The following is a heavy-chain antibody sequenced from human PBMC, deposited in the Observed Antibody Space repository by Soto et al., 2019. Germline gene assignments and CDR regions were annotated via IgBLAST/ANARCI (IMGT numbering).Heavy chain of an antibody. D-gene: IGHD3-9*01. J-gene: IGHJ4*02. CDR3: ARAEYFDLYYFDY. CDR2: ISSSSSYI. Sequence: GGSLRLSCAASGFTFSSYSMNWVRQAPGKGLEWVSSISSSSSYIYYADSVKGRFTISRDNAKNSLYLQMNSLRSEDTAVYYCARAEYFDLYYFDYWGQGTLVTVSS. CDR1: GFTFSSYS. V-gene: IGHV3-21*01.